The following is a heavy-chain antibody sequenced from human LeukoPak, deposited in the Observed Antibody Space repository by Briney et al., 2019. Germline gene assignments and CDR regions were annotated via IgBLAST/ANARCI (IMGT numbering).Heavy chain of an antibody. D-gene: IGHD6-13*01. J-gene: IGHJ4*02. V-gene: IGHV3-30*02. Sequence: PGGSLRLSCAASGFTFSSYGMHWVRQAPGKGLEWVVFIRYDGSNKYYADSVKGRFTISRDNSKNTLYLQMNSLRAEDTAVYYCARVARGIAAANYYFDYWGQGTLVTVSS. CDR1: GFTFSSYG. CDR2: IRYDGSNK. CDR3: ARVARGIAAANYYFDY.